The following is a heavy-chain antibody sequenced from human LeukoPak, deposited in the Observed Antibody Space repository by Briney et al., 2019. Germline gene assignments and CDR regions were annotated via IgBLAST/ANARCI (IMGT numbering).Heavy chain of an antibody. V-gene: IGHV1-8*01. D-gene: IGHD3-3*01. CDR3: ARGGSAYDFWSGYYMNYYYYYGMDV. J-gene: IGHJ6*02. CDR1: GYTFTSYD. Sequence: ASVKVSCKASGYTFTSYDINWVRQATGRGLEWMGWMNPNSGNTGYAQKFQGRVTMTRNTSIGTAYMELSSLRSEDTAVYYCARGGSAYDFWSGYYMNYYYYYGMDVWGQGTTVTVSS. CDR2: MNPNSGNT.